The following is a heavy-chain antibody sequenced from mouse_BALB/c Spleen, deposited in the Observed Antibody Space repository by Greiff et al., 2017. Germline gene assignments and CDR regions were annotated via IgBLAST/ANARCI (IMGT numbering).Heavy chain of an antibody. J-gene: IGHJ1*01. CDR1: GDSITSGY. CDR2: ISYSGST. D-gene: IGHD1-2*01. Sequence: VQLQQSGPSLVKPSQTLSLTCSVTGDSITSGYWNWIRKFPGNKLEYMGYISYSGSTYYNPSLKSRISITRDTSKNQYYLQLNSVTTEDTATYYCARLRLPDWYFDVWGAGTTVTVSS. CDR3: ARLRLPDWYFDV. V-gene: IGHV3-8*02.